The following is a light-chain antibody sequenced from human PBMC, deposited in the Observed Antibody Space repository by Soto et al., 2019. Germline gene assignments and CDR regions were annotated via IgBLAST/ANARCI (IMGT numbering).Light chain of an antibody. CDR2: AAS. Sequence: DIQMTQSPSSLSASVGDRVTITCRASQAISNYLAWYQQKPGKAPTLLIHAASTLQSGVSSRFSGSGSGTGFTLTIGSLQPEDVATYYCQKYNSVPLTFGGGTKVDIK. J-gene: IGKJ4*01. CDR3: QKYNSVPLT. CDR1: QAISNY. V-gene: IGKV1-27*01.